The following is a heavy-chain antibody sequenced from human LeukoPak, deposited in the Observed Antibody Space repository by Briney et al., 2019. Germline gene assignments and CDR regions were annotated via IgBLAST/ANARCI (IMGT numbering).Heavy chain of an antibody. D-gene: IGHD1-1*01. CDR2: IIPIFGTA. CDR1: GGTFSSYA. V-gene: IGHV1-69*05. Sequence: GSSVKVSCKASGGTFSSYAISWVRQAPGQGLEWMGGIIPIFGTANYAQKFQGRVTITTDESTSTAYMELSGLRSEDTAVYYCAIELEPKAYYFDYWGQGTLVTVSS. CDR3: AIELEPKAYYFDY. J-gene: IGHJ4*02.